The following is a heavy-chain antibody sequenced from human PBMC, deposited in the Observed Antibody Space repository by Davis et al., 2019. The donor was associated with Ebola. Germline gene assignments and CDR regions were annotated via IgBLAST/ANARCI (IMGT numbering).Heavy chain of an antibody. CDR3: TTPIYYYDETGGDY. CDR2: IRSKANSYAT. J-gene: IGHJ4*02. CDR1: GFTFSGSA. V-gene: IGHV3-73*01. Sequence: GESLKISCAASGFTFSGSAMHWVRQASGKGLEWVSRIRSKANSYATAYAASVKGRFTITRDDSKNTAYLQMNSLKTEDTAVYYCTTPIYYYDETGGDYWGQGTLVTVSS. D-gene: IGHD3-22*01.